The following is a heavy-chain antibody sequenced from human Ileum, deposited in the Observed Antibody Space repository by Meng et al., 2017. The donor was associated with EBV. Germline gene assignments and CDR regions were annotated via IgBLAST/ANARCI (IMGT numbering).Heavy chain of an antibody. CDR2: IPHRGSS. V-gene: IGHV4-4*02. D-gene: IGHD3-10*01. Sequence: VRFRDSGPALVSPSESLSLTCAVSGDSITNHSGWAWVRQPPGKGLEWIGEIPHRGSSAYNPSLKSRVSMSIDKSKNQFSLKLTSVTAADTAVYHCLRGSGGSVWGQGTLVTVSS. CDR1: GDSITNHSG. CDR3: LRGSGGSV. J-gene: IGHJ1*01.